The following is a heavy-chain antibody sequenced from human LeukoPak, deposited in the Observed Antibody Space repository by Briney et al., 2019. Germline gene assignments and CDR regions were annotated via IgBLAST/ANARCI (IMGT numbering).Heavy chain of an antibody. CDR1: GCTFRSYS. V-gene: IGHV3-21*01. J-gene: IGHJ4*02. D-gene: IGHD3-3*01. CDR2: ISSSSSYI. CDR3: ARVDTIFGVVIPTFDY. Sequence: MAGGSLRLSCAGSGCTFRSYSMNWVRQAPGKGLEWVSSISSSSSYIYYADSVKGRFTISGDTAKNSLYLQMNSLRAEDTAVYYCARVDTIFGVVIPTFDYWGQGTLVTVSS.